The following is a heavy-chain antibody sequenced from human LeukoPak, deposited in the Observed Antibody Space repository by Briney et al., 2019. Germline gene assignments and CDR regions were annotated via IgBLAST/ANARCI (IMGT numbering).Heavy chain of an antibody. D-gene: IGHD6-19*01. CDR1: GGTFRSYA. CDR3: ARLSGGWRLYYFDY. V-gene: IGHV1-69*13. J-gene: IGHJ4*02. Sequence: ASVKASCKASGGTFRSYAISWVRQAPGQGLEWMGGIIPIFGTANYAQKFQGRVTITADESTSTAYMELSSLRSEDTAVYYCARLSGGWRLYYFDYWGQGTLVTVSS. CDR2: IIPIFGTA.